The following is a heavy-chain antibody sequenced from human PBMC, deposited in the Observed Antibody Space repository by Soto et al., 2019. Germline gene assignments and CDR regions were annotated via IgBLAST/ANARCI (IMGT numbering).Heavy chain of an antibody. Sequence: KQSQTLSLTCAISGDSVSSNSAAWNWIRQSPSRGLEWLGRTYYRSKWYNDYAVSVKSRITINPDTSKNQFSLQLNSVTPEDTAVYYCASSIVVVPAAMPAYAFDIWGQGTMVTVSS. D-gene: IGHD2-2*01. CDR3: ASSIVVVPAAMPAYAFDI. CDR2: TYYRSKWYN. CDR1: GDSVSSNSAA. J-gene: IGHJ3*02. V-gene: IGHV6-1*01.